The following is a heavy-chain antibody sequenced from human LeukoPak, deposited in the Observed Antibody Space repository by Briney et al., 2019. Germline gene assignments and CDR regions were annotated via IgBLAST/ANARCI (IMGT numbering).Heavy chain of an antibody. J-gene: IGHJ3*02. D-gene: IGHD3-22*01. CDR2: ISGSGGST. CDR1: GFTFSSYA. Sequence: GGSLRLSCAASGFTFSSYAMSWVRQAPGKGLEWASAISGSGGSTYYADSVKGRFTISRDNSKNTLYLQMNSLRAEDTAVYYCAKTYYYDSSGYYFDAFDIWGQGTMVTVSS. V-gene: IGHV3-23*01. CDR3: AKTYYYDSSGYYFDAFDI.